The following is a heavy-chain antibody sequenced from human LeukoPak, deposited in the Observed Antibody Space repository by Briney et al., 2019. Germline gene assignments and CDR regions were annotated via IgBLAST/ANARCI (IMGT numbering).Heavy chain of an antibody. Sequence: SVKVSCKASGGTFSSYAISWVRQAPGQGLEWMGRIIPILGIANYAQKFQGRVTITADKSTSTAYMELSSLRSEGTAVYYCARAAPYYDILTGYYLFDYWGQGTLVTVSS. CDR2: IIPILGIA. J-gene: IGHJ4*02. CDR1: GGTFSSYA. V-gene: IGHV1-69*04. D-gene: IGHD3-9*01. CDR3: ARAAPYYDILTGYYLFDY.